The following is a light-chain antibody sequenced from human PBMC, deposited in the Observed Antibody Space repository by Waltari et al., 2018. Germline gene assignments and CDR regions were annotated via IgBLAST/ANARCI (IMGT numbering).Light chain of an antibody. Sequence: QSALTQPASVSGSPGQSITISCTGTSSDVGTYKFVSWYHQHPGKVPKLIICDATDRRSGVSSRFSGSKSGNTASLTIAGLQAEDEGDYYCNSYTTSGTVVFGGGTKLTVL. CDR3: NSYTTSGTVV. V-gene: IGLV2-14*03. CDR1: SSDVGTYKF. J-gene: IGLJ2*01. CDR2: DAT.